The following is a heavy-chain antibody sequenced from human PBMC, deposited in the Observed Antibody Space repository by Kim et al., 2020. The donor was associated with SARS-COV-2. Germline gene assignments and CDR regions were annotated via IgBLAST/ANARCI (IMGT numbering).Heavy chain of an antibody. CDR1: GFTFSSYE. CDR3: ARMDSYGYWFSPDYYGMDV. V-gene: IGHV3-48*03. Sequence: GGSPRLSCAASGFTFSSYEMNWVRQAPGKGLEWVSYISSSGSTIYYADSVKGRFTISRDNAKNSLYLQMNSLRAEDTAVYYCARMDSYGYWFSPDYYGMDVWGQGATVTVSS. D-gene: IGHD5-18*01. CDR2: ISSSGSTI. J-gene: IGHJ6*02.